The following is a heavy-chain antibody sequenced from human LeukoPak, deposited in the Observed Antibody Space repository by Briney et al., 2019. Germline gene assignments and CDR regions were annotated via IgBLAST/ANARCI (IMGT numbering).Heavy chain of an antibody. Sequence: SETLSLTCTVSGGSISSGSYYWGWIRQPPGKGLEWIGSIYYSGSTYYNPSLKSRVTISVDTSKNQFSLKLSSVTAADTAVYYCARRIGSLGADYWGQGTLVTDSS. CDR1: GGSISSGSYY. J-gene: IGHJ4*02. CDR2: IYYSGST. V-gene: IGHV4-39*01. CDR3: ARRIGSLGADY. D-gene: IGHD1-26*01.